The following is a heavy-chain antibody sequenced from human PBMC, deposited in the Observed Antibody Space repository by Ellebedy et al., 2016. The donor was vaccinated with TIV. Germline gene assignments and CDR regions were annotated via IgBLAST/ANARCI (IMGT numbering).Heavy chain of an antibody. D-gene: IGHD2-2*01. CDR3: ARGLGYCPNNSCLDAFDI. Sequence: MPSETLSLTCTVSGVSISSDYWSWIRQPLGKALEWIGYIYYTGSTNYNPSLKSRVTISGDTSKNQFSLKLRSVTAADTAVYFCARGLGYCPNNSCLDAFDIWGQGTMVTVSS. J-gene: IGHJ3*02. CDR1: GVSISSDY. CDR2: IYYTGST. V-gene: IGHV4-59*01.